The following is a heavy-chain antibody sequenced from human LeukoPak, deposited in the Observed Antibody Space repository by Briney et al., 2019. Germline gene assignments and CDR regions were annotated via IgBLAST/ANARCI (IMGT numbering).Heavy chain of an antibody. CDR1: GGSFSGYY. CDR2: INHSGST. CDR3: ARDSSGYYLFDY. D-gene: IGHD3-22*01. V-gene: IGHV4-34*01. Sequence: PSETLSLTCAVYGGSFSGYYWSWIRQPPGKGLEWIGEINHSGSTNYNPSLKSRVTISVDTSKNQFSPKLSSVTAADTAVYYCARDSSGYYLFDYWGQGTLVTVSS. J-gene: IGHJ4*02.